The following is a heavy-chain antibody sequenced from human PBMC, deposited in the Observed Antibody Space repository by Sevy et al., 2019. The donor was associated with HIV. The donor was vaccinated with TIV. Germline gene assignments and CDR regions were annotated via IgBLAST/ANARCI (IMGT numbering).Heavy chain of an antibody. CDR1: GFTFSSYG. J-gene: IGHJ3*02. D-gene: IGHD6-13*01. V-gene: IGHV3-33*01. CDR2: IWYDGSNK. Sequence: GESLKISCAASGFTFSSYGMHWVRQAPGKGLEWVAVIWYDGSNKYYADSVKGRFTISRDNSKNTLYLQMNSLRAEDTAVYYCAREGYSSSWYLGAFDIWGQGTMVTVSS. CDR3: AREGYSSSWYLGAFDI.